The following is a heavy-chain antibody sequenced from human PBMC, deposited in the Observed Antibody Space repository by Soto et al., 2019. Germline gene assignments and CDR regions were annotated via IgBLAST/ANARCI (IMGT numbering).Heavy chain of an antibody. V-gene: IGHV3-23*01. D-gene: IGHD3-10*01. Sequence: GSLRLSCAASGFTFSNYAMSWVRQAPGKGLEWVSAISGSGGSTYYADSMKGRFTISRDNSKNTLYLQMNSLRAEDTAVYYCARTLYGSGNNYWGQGTLVTVSS. CDR3: ARTLYGSGNNY. CDR1: GFTFSNYA. J-gene: IGHJ4*02. CDR2: ISGSGGST.